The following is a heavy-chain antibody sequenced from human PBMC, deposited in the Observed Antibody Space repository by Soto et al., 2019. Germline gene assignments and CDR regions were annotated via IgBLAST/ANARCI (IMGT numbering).Heavy chain of an antibody. CDR2: VSGDGNKK. CDR3: ATDRHILINYYSYFKH. Sequence: QVQLVESGGGVVQPGRSLRLSCAASGFTFSDYGMHWVRQAPGKGLEWLAVVSGDGNKKYYEDSVKGRFTISRDNFKSTLYLQLDSLRVEDTAVYYCATDRHILINYYSYFKHWGQGTLVSVSS. J-gene: IGHJ4*02. D-gene: IGHD3-9*01. CDR1: GFTFSDYG. V-gene: IGHV3-30*03.